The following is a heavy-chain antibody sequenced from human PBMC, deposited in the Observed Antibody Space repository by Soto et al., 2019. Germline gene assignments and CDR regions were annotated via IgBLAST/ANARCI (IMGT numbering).Heavy chain of an antibody. J-gene: IGHJ6*02. Sequence: VKVSCKASGGTFSSYAISWVRQAPGQGLEWMGGIIPIFGTANYAQKFQGRVTITADESTSTAYMELSSLRSEDTAVYYCARTIAARYYYYGMDVWGQGTTVTVSS. CDR3: ARTIAARYYYYGMDV. V-gene: IGHV1-69*01. CDR1: GGTFSSYA. D-gene: IGHD6-13*01. CDR2: IIPIFGTA.